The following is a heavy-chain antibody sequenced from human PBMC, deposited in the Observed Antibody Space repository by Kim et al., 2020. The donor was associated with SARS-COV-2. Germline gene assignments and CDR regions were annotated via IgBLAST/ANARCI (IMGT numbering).Heavy chain of an antibody. V-gene: IGHV3-48*03. CDR1: GFTFSSYE. CDR2: ISSSGSTI. CDR3: ARDLDYYDSSGYYADAFGS. D-gene: IGHD3-22*01. J-gene: IGHJ3*02. Sequence: GGSLRLSCAASGFTFSSYEMNWVRQAPGKGLEWVSYISSSGSTIYYADSVKGRFTISRDNAKNSLYLQMNSLRAEDTAVYYCARDLDYYDSSGYYADAFGSWGQGTMVTVSS.